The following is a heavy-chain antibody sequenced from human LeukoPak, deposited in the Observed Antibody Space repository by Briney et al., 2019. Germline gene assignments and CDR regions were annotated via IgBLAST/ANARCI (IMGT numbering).Heavy chain of an antibody. CDR1: GWSLSRGYY. V-gene: IGHV4-38-2*02. CDR3: ASRNIAARPGIDY. CDR2: IYYSGST. J-gene: IGHJ4*02. Sequence: SETLSLTCTVSGWSLSRGYYWGWIRQPPGKGLEWIGSIYYSGSTYYNPSLKSRVTISVDTSKNQFSLKLSSVTAADTAVYYCASRNIAARPGIDYWGQGTLVTVSS. D-gene: IGHD6-6*01.